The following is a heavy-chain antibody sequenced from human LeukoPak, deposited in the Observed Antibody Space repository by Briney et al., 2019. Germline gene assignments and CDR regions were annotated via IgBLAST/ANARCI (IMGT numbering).Heavy chain of an antibody. CDR2: ISSSSSYT. CDR3: ARALWFGEFSAFDI. J-gene: IGHJ3*02. D-gene: IGHD3-10*01. V-gene: IGHV3-11*06. Sequence: PGGSLRLSCAASGFTFSDYYMSWIRQAPGKGLEWVSYISSSSSYTNYADSVKGRFTISRDNAKNSLYLQMNSLRAEDTAVYYCARALWFGEFSAFDIWGQGTMVTVSS. CDR1: GFTFSDYY.